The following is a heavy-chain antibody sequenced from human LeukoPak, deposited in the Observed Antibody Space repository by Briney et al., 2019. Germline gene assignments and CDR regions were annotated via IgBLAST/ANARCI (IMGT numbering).Heavy chain of an antibody. CDR3: AKPIVGTYYYYYGMDV. D-gene: IGHD1-26*01. J-gene: IGHJ6*02. CDR1: GFTFSSYA. V-gene: IGHV3-23*01. Sequence: GGSLRLSCAASGFTFSSYAMSWVRQAPGKGLKWVSAISGSGGSTYYADSVKGRFTISRDNSKNTLYLQMNSLRAEDTAVYYCAKPIVGTYYYYYGMDVWGQGTTVTVSS. CDR2: ISGSGGST.